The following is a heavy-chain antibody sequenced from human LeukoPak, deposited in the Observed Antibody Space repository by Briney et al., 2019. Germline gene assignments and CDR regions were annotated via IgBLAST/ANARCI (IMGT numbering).Heavy chain of an antibody. J-gene: IGHJ3*02. CDR3: ARDQRAYQLIDAFDI. CDR1: KFTFSSYN. D-gene: IGHD2-2*01. CDR2: ITSSTSYI. V-gene: IGHV3-21*01. Sequence: GGSLRLSCAASKFTFSSYNMNWVRQAPGKGLEWVLSITSSTSYIYYADSVKGRFTISRDNAKNSLYLQMNSLRAEDTAVYYCARDQRAYQLIDAFDIWGQGAMVTVSS.